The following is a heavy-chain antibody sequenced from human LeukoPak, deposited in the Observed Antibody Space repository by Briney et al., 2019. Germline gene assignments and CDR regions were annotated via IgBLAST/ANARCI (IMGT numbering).Heavy chain of an antibody. CDR2: IKEDGSEK. CDR1: GFTFSTFW. CDR3: ARGRGYPIWFFDY. D-gene: IGHD3-3*01. V-gene: IGHV3-7*01. Sequence: PGGSLRLSCAASGFTFSTFWMSWVRQAPGKGLEWVANIKEDGSEKYYVDSVKGPFTISRANAKNSLYLQMNSLRAEDTAVYYCARGRGYPIWFFDYWGQGSLVTVSS. J-gene: IGHJ4*02.